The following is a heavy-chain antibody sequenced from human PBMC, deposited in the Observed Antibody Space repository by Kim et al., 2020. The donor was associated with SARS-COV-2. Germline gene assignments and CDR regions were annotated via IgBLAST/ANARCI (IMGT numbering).Heavy chain of an antibody. D-gene: IGHD6-13*01. Sequence: SVKGRFTISRDNSKNTLYLQMNSLRAEDTAVYYCAKEGQQLDYYYYGMDVWGQGTTVTVSS. V-gene: IGHV3-33*06. CDR3: AKEGQQLDYYYYGMDV. J-gene: IGHJ6*02.